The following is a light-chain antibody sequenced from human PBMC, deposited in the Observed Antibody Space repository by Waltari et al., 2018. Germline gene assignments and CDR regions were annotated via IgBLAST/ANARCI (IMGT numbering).Light chain of an antibody. V-gene: IGLV2-8*01. J-gene: IGLJ1*01. CDR2: EVS. CDR3: SSYAGSNNLV. CDR1: SSDIGGYKY. Sequence: QSALTQPPSASGSPGQSVTISCTGTSSDIGGYKYVSWYRQHRGKGPKLLIYEVSKRPSGVPNRFSGSKSGNTASLTVSGLQAEDEADYYCSSYAGSNNLVFGTGTKVTVL.